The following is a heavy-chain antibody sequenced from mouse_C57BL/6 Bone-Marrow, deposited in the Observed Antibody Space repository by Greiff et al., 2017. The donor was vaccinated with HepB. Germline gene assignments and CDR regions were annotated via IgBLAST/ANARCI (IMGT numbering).Heavy chain of an antibody. CDR2: IDPENGDT. CDR1: GFNIKDDY. V-gene: IGHV14-4*01. J-gene: IGHJ3*01. CDR3: TTGWLDAY. D-gene: IGHD2-3*01. Sequence: VQLQQSGAELVRPGASVKLSCTASGFNIKDDYMHWVKQRPEQGLEWIGWIDPENGDTEYASKFQGKATITADTSSYTAYLQLSSLTSEDTAVYYCTTGWLDAYWGQGTLVTVSA.